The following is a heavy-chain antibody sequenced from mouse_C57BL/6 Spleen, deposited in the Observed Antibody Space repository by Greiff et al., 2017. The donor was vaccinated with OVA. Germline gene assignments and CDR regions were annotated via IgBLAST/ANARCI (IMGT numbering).Heavy chain of an antibody. CDR1: GYTFTSYW. CDR2: IDPSDSYT. CDR3: ARTVVYFDY. V-gene: IGHV1-50*01. Sequence: VQLQQPGAELVKPGASVKLSCKASGYTFTSYWMQWVKQRPGQGLEWIGEIDPSDSYTNYNQKFKGKATLTVDTSSSTAYMQLSSLTSEDSAVYYCARTVVYFDYWGKGTTLTVSS. D-gene: IGHD1-1*01. J-gene: IGHJ2*01.